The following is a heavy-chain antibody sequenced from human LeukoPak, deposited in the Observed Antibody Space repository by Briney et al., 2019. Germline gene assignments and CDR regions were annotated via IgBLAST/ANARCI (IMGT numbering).Heavy chain of an antibody. J-gene: IGHJ4*02. CDR2: ISYDGSNK. Sequence: GGSLRLSCAASGFTFSSYGMHWVRQAPGKGLEWVAVISYDGSNKYYGDSVKGRCTISRDNSKNTLYLQMNSLRAEDTAVYYCAKQSLGYCSSTSCWNYFDYWGQGTLVTVSS. D-gene: IGHD2-2*01. CDR1: GFTFSSYG. V-gene: IGHV3-30*18. CDR3: AKQSLGYCSSTSCWNYFDY.